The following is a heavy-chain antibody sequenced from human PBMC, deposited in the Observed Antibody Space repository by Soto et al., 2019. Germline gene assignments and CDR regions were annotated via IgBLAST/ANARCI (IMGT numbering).Heavy chain of an antibody. J-gene: IGHJ5*02. D-gene: IGHD6-13*01. Sequence: ETLSLTCTVSGGSISSYYWSWIRQPPGKGLEWIGYIYYSGSTNYNPSLKSRVTISVDTSKNQFSLKLSSVTAADTAVYYCAIGTTAAGTRWFDPWGQGTLVPVSS. CDR3: AIGTTAAGTRWFDP. CDR1: GGSISSYY. CDR2: IYYSGST. V-gene: IGHV4-59*01.